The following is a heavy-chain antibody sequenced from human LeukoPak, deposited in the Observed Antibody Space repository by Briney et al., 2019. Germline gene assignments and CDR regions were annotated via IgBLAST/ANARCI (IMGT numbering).Heavy chain of an antibody. J-gene: IGHJ4*02. CDR2: INHSGST. D-gene: IGHD2-15*01. V-gene: IGHV4-34*01. CDR1: GGSFSGYY. Sequence: SETLSLTCAVYGGSFSGYYWSWIRQPPGKGPEWIGEINHSGSTNYNPSLKSRVTISVDTSKNQFSLKLSSVTAADTAVYYCASQGRLLGPFDYWGQGTLVTVSS. CDR3: ASQGRLLGPFDY.